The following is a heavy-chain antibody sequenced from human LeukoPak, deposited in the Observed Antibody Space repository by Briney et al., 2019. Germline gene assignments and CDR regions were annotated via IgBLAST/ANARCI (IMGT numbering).Heavy chain of an antibody. CDR1: GYTFTSYY. D-gene: IGHD3-10*01. V-gene: IGHV1-46*01. CDR3: AGALWFGGLPLGY. CDR2: INPSGGST. Sequence: ASVKVSCKASGYTFTSYYMHWVRQAPGQGLEWMGIINPSGGSTSYARKFQGRVTMTRDTSTSTVYMELSSLRSEDTAVYYCAGALWFGGLPLGYWGQGTLVTVSS. J-gene: IGHJ4*02.